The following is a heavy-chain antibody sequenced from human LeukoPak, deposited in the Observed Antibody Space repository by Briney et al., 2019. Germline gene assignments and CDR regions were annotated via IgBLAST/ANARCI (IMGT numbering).Heavy chain of an antibody. CDR3: ATEMGATKGVGGFDI. CDR1: GYTLTELS. Sequence: ASVKVSCKVSGYTLTELSMHWVRQAPGKGLEWMGGFDPEDGETIYAQEFQGRVTMTEDTSTDTAYMELSSLRSEDTAVYYCATEMGATKGVGGFDIWGQGTMVTVSS. CDR2: FDPEDGET. V-gene: IGHV1-24*01. D-gene: IGHD1-26*01. J-gene: IGHJ3*02.